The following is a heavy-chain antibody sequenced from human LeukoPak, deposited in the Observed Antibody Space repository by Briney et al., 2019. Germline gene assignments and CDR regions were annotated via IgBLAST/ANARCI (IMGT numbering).Heavy chain of an antibody. Sequence: ASVRVSCKASGYTFTSYYIHWVREAPGQGLGWMGIINPSSGSTTYAQRLQGRVTMTRDTSTSTVYMELSSLRSEDTAVYYCARGPPRRVYDISKRALFDPWGQGTLVTVSS. CDR3: ARGPPRRVYDISKRALFDP. CDR2: INPSSGST. V-gene: IGHV1-46*04. J-gene: IGHJ5*02. CDR1: GYTFTSYY. D-gene: IGHD3-22*01.